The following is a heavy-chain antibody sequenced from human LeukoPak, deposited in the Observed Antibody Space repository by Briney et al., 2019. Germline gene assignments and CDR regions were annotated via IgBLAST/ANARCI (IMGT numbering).Heavy chain of an antibody. V-gene: IGHV3-64D*09. J-gene: IGHJ3*02. CDR2: ISSNGGST. Sequence: GGSLRLSCSASGHTFSSYAMRWVRQAPGKGLEHVSAISSNGGSTYYADSVKGRFTISRDSSKNTLNLQMRSLRAEDTAVYYCVKEIVGPWSYDAFHIWGQGTMVTVPS. D-gene: IGHD1-26*01. CDR1: GHTFSSYA. CDR3: VKEIVGPWSYDAFHI.